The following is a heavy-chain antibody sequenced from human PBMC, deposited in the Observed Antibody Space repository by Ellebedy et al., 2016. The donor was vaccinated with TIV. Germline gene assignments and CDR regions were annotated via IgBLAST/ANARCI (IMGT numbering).Heavy chain of an antibody. CDR3: ARGDNYYYDSSGYYYSH. D-gene: IGHD3-22*01. CDR1: GYTFTRYY. J-gene: IGHJ4*02. Sequence: ASVKVSCKVSGYTFTRYYLYWVRQAPGQGLDWMGLINPTSGDTNYAPKFQGRDTMTRDTSTSPVYMELSTLRSEDTAVYDCARGDNYYYDSSGYYYSHWGQGTLVTVSS. CDR2: INPTSGDT. V-gene: IGHV1-46*01.